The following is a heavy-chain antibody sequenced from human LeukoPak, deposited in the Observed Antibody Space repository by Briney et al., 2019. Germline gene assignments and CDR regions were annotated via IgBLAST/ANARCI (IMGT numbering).Heavy chain of an antibody. D-gene: IGHD1-20*01. CDR2: ISGSGGSI. CDR1: GFTFSSYA. CDR3: AKGGGMTGEDFDY. J-gene: IGHJ4*02. Sequence: GRTLRLSCAASGFTFSSYAMSWVRQATGKGLEWVSAISGSGGSIYYADSVKGRFTISRDNSKNTLYLQMNSLRAEDTAVYYCAKGGGMTGEDFDYWGQGTLVTVSS. V-gene: IGHV3-23*01.